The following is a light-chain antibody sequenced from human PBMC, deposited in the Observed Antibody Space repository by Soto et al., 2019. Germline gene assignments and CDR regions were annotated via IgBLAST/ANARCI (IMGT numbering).Light chain of an antibody. V-gene: IGKV1-39*01. CDR2: AXS. CDR3: QQSYSTICT. CDR1: QFIWTY. Sequence: IQMTQSPPSLSASVADRITIPXRASQFIWTYLSCYQQKQGKAPKLXXDAXSTLQRGGPSRFSGSGSGTDFTLTISSLQPEDFATYHCQQSYSTICTFGQGTRLEIK. J-gene: IGKJ5*01.